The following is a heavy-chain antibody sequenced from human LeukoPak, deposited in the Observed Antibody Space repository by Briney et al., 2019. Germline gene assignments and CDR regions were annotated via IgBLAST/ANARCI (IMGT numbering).Heavy chain of an antibody. Sequence: ASVKVSCKASGGTFSSYAISWVRQAPGQGLEWMGRIIPIFGIANYAQKFQGRVTITADKSTSTAYMELSSLRSEDTAVYYCARDRSDGYNPTRSFGYWGQGTLVTVSS. J-gene: IGHJ4*02. CDR3: ARDRSDGYNPTRSFGY. D-gene: IGHD5-24*01. CDR2: IIPIFGIA. CDR1: GGTFSSYA. V-gene: IGHV1-69*04.